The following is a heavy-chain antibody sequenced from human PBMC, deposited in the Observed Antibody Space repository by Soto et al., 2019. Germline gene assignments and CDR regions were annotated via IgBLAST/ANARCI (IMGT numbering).Heavy chain of an antibody. Sequence: QVQLVQSGAEVKKPGASVKVSCKASGYTFTGYGISWVRQAPGQGLEWMGWISAYNGNTNYAQKLQGRVTMTTDTSTSTAYMELRSLRSDDTAVYYCARDGLTGGYSSSSYYYGMDVWGQGTTVTVSS. J-gene: IGHJ6*02. CDR3: ARDGLTGGYSSSSYYYGMDV. D-gene: IGHD6-13*01. CDR1: GYTFTGYG. CDR2: ISAYNGNT. V-gene: IGHV1-18*01.